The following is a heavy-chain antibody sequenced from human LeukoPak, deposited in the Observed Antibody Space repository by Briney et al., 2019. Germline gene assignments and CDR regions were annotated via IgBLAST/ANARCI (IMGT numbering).Heavy chain of an antibody. J-gene: IGHJ6*02. Sequence: GRSLRLSCAASGFTFSSYGMHWVRQAPGKGLGWVAVISYDGSNKYYADSVKGRFTISRDNSKNTLYLQMNSLRAEDTAVYYCARRDGYRGMDVWGQGTTVTVSS. CDR1: GFTFSSYG. D-gene: IGHD5-24*01. V-gene: IGHV3-30*03. CDR3: ARRDGYRGMDV. CDR2: ISYDGSNK.